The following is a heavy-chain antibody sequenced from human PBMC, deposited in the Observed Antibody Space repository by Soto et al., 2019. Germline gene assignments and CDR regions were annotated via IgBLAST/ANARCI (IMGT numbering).Heavy chain of an antibody. V-gene: IGHV4-4*02. J-gene: IGHJ6*02. CDR3: ARVSGSYYYGMDV. CDR1: GGSISSSNW. CDR2: IYHSGST. Sequence: QVQLQESGPGLVKPSGTLSLTCAVSGGSISSSNWWSWVRQPPGKGLEWIGEIYHSGSTNYNPSLKRRVTISVDQSKTQFSLKLSSVPAADTAVYYCARVSGSYYYGMDVWGRGITVTVSS. D-gene: IGHD1-26*01.